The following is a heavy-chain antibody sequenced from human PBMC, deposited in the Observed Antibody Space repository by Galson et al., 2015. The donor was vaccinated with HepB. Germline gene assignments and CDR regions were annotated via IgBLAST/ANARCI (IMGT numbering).Heavy chain of an antibody. CDR2: IYSSGSA. CDR3: ARGSFISGWTFFDY. V-gene: IGHV3-66*01. J-gene: IGHJ4*02. Sequence: SLRLSCADSGFTGSTNDMSWVRQAPGKGLEWVSLIYSSGSAYYADSVRGRFTISRDNSKNTLYLQMNTLRVEDTAVYYCARGSFISGWTFFDYWGQGTLVTVSS. D-gene: IGHD6-19*01. CDR1: GFTGSTND.